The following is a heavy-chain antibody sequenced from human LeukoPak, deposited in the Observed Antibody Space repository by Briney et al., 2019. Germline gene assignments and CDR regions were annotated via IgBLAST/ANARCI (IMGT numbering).Heavy chain of an antibody. Sequence: TSETLSLICAVSGASITSNWWNWVRQPPGKGLEWIGEIHHSGSANYNPSLKSRVTISLDTSENQFSLRLSSVTAADTAVYYCVRDRGEWSYSHDYWGQGTLVTVSS. D-gene: IGHD3-10*01. CDR1: GASITSNW. CDR3: VRDRGEWSYSHDY. J-gene: IGHJ4*02. V-gene: IGHV4-4*02. CDR2: IHHSGSA.